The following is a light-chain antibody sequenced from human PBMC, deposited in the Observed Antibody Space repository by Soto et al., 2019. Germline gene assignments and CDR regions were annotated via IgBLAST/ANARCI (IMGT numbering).Light chain of an antibody. CDR2: GAS. CDR1: QTVTRSY. V-gene: IGKV3-20*01. Sequence: EVVVKMSPGTLSLSPGERATLSCRASQTVTRSYLAWYQQKPGQAPRLLIYGASSRATGIPDRISGSGSGTDFTLSISRLEPEDFAVYYCQQFGSSLWTFCQGTKADIK. J-gene: IGKJ1*01. CDR3: QQFGSSLWT.